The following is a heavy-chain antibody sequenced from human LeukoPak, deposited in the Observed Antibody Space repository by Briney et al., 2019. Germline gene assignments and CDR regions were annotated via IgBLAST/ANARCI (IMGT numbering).Heavy chain of an antibody. CDR2: INHSGST. V-gene: IGHV4-34*01. CDR1: GGSFSGYY. CDR3: ARGSIAAAGSYYFDY. D-gene: IGHD6-13*01. Sequence: PSETLSLTCAVYGGSFSGYYWSWIRQPPGKGLEWIGEINHSGSTNYNPSLKSRVTISVDTSKNQFSLKLSSVTAADTAVYYCARGSIAAAGSYYFDYWGQGTLVTVSX. J-gene: IGHJ4*02.